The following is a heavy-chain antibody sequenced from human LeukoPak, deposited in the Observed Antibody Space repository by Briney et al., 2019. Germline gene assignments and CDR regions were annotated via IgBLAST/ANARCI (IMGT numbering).Heavy chain of an antibody. J-gene: IGHJ6*02. CDR2: ISYDGSNK. CDR1: GFTFSSYG. V-gene: IGHV3-30*18. Sequence: PGGSLRLSCAASGFTFSSYGMHWVRQAPGKGLEWVAVISYDGSNKYYADSVKGRFTISRDNSKNTLYLQMNSLRAEDTAVYYCAKDHYYGSGSPYGMGVWGQGTTVTVSS. D-gene: IGHD3-10*01. CDR3: AKDHYYGSGSPYGMGV.